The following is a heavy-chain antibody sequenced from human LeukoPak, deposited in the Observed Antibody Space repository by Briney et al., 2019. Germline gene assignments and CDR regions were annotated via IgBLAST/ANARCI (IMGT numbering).Heavy chain of an antibody. CDR2: IYGNDDK. J-gene: IGHJ4*02. D-gene: IGHD4-17*01. CDR3: VHRTSVTSVDH. CDR1: GFSLNTNAVV. Sequence: GPTLVKPTQTLTLTCTFSGFSLNTNAVVVGWVRQPPGQALEWLTFIYGNDDKRYSPSLESRLTITKDTSKNQVVLTMTDMDYVNTATYYCVHRTSVTSVDHWGQGTLVTVSS. V-gene: IGHV2-5*01.